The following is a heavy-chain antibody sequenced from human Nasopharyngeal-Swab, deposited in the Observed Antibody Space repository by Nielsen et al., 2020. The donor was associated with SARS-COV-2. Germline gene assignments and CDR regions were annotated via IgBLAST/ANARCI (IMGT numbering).Heavy chain of an antibody. CDR1: GYTFTGYY. CDR2: INPNSGGT. J-gene: IGHJ4*02. D-gene: IGHD6-13*01. Sequence: ASVKVSCKASGYTFTGYYMHWVRQAPGQGLEWMGRINPNSGGTNYAQKFQGRVTMTRDTSISTAYMELSRLRSDDTAVYYCARGSLFRPSSLAAAGPKPYWGQGTLVTVFS. V-gene: IGHV1-2*06. CDR3: ARGSLFRPSSLAAAGPKPY.